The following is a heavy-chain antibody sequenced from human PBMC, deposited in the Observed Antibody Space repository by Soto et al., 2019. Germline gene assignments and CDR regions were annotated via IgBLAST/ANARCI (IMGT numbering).Heavy chain of an antibody. CDR1: GFSLSTSGVG. J-gene: IGHJ4*02. Sequence: QITLKESGPTLVNPTQTLTLTCTFSGFSLSTSGVGVGWIRQPPGKALEWLALIYWDDDKRYSPSLKSRLTITKDTSKNQVVLTMTNMDPVDTATYYCAHSLYYDILTGYYSASFDYWGQGTLVTVSS. CDR2: IYWDDDK. V-gene: IGHV2-5*02. D-gene: IGHD3-9*01. CDR3: AHSLYYDILTGYYSASFDY.